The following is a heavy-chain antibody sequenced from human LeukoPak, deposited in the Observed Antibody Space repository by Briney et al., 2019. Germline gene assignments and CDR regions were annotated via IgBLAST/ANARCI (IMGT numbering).Heavy chain of an antibody. D-gene: IGHD3-10*01. J-gene: IGHJ6*03. Sequence: GGSLRLSCAASGFTFSSYAMSWVRQAPGKGLEWVSAISGSGGSTYYADSAKDRFTISRDNSKNTLYLQMNSLRAEDTAVYYCAKTWFGDYYYYMDVWGKGTTVTVSS. CDR3: AKTWFGDYYYYMDV. CDR2: ISGSGGST. CDR1: GFTFSSYA. V-gene: IGHV3-23*01.